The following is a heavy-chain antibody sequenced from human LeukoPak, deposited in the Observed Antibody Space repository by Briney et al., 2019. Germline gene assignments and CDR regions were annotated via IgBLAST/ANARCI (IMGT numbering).Heavy chain of an antibody. Sequence: SETLSLTCAVYGGSFSGYYWSWTRQPPGKGLEWIGEINHSGSTNYNPSLKSRVTISVDTSKNQFSLKLSSVTAADTAVYYRARLKTPRPRYYYDSSGSRLGYMDVWGKGTTVTVSS. CDR1: GGSFSGYY. V-gene: IGHV4-34*01. D-gene: IGHD3-22*01. J-gene: IGHJ6*03. CDR3: ARLKTPRPRYYYDSSGSRLGYMDV. CDR2: INHSGST.